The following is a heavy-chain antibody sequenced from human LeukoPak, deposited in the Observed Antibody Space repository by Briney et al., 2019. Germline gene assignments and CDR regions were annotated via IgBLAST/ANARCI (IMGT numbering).Heavy chain of an antibody. Sequence: GESQKISCKASGYSFSNYWIGWVRQMPGKGLEWMGIIYPGDSDTRYSPSFQGQVTISADKSISTAYLQWSSLKASDTAMYYCASPAAAENYYYYGMDVWGQGTTVTVPS. CDR2: IYPGDSDT. CDR3: ASPAAAENYYYYGMDV. D-gene: IGHD6-13*01. V-gene: IGHV5-51*01. J-gene: IGHJ6*02. CDR1: GYSFSNYW.